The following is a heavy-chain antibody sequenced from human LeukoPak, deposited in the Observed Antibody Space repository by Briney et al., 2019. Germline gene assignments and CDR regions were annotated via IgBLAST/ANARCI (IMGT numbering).Heavy chain of an antibody. Sequence: YPGGSLRLSCAASGFTFSSYSMNWVRQAPGKGLEWVSYISSSSSTIYYADSVKGRFTISRDNAKNSLYLQMNSLRAEDTAVYYCARDGDYGWFDPWGQGTLVTVSS. CDR1: GFTFSSYS. D-gene: IGHD4-17*01. J-gene: IGHJ5*02. CDR3: ARDGDYGWFDP. V-gene: IGHV3-48*01. CDR2: ISSSSSTI.